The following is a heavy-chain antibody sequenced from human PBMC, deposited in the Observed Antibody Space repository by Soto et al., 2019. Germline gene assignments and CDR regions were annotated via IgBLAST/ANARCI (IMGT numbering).Heavy chain of an antibody. D-gene: IGHD4-4*01. J-gene: IGHJ4*02. CDR3: AREPDYTFDY. CDR2: MNPNSGNT. V-gene: IGHV1-8*01. CDR1: AYTFTSYY. Sequence: ASVKVSCKASAYTFTSYYINWVRQATGQGLEWMGWMNPNSGNTGYAQKFQGRVTMTRNTSISTAYMELRSLRSDDTAVYYCAREPDYTFDYWGQGTLATVPS.